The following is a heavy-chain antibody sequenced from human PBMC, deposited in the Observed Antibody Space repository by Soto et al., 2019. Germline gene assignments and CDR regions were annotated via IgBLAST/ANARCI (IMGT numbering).Heavy chain of an antibody. Sequence: TGXSRRLSCAVSGFTFSAWWMNWVRQVPVKGLVWVSRFNPEGRSAANADSVKGQFTPSTDKAKETFFLKMDRPRAEDTGVYYCISLAFSWGGETLVTVSS. J-gene: IGHJ4*02. CDR3: ISLAFS. V-gene: IGHV3-74*01. CDR1: GFTFSAWW. D-gene: IGHD3-3*02. CDR2: FNPEGRSA.